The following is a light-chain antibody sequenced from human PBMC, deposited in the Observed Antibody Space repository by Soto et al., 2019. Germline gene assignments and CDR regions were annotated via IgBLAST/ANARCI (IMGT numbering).Light chain of an antibody. CDR2: DAS. CDR3: QQYEDFPLT. V-gene: IGKV1-33*01. Sequence: DIEMTQSPSSLSASVGDRVTITCQASQDISNYLNWYQQKTGRAPKLLIYDASGLESGVSSRFSGSGSGTHFTFTISSLQPDDIATYYCQQYEDFPLTFGQGTRLDIK. CDR1: QDISNY. J-gene: IGKJ5*01.